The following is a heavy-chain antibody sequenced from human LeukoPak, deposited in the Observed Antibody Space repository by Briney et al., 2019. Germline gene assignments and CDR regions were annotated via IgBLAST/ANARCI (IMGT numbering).Heavy chain of an antibody. J-gene: IGHJ4*02. CDR1: GDSISSFY. D-gene: IGHD2-2*01. CDR2: ISGSGGST. CDR3: AKGSVVPAATDY. V-gene: IGHV3-23*01. Sequence: ETLSLTCTVSGDSISSFYWSGVRQAPGKGLEWVSAISGSGGSTYYADSVKGRFTISRDNSKNTLYLQMNSLRAEDTAVYYCAKGSVVPAATDYWGQGTLVTVSS.